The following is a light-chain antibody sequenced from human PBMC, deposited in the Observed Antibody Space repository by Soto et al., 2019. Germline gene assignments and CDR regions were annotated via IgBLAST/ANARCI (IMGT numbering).Light chain of an antibody. J-gene: IGKJ1*01. CDR1: QSLRSS. V-gene: IGKV3D-15*01. Sequence: ETLMTQSPDTLSVSLGERATLSCRASQSLRSSLAWYQQKPGQAPRLLIYDASTSATGIPARFSGSGSGTDFTLTISGLQSEDFAVYYCQQYNNWPQTFGQGSKVAIK. CDR3: QQYNNWPQT. CDR2: DAS.